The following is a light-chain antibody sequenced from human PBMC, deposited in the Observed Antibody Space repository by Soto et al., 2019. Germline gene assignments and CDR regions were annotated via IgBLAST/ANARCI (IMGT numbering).Light chain of an antibody. Sequence: EIVMTQSPATLCVSPGERATLSCRASQGIGSNLAWYQQKPGQPPGLLIYGASTRATDIPARFSGSGSGTEFTLTISSLQSEDFAVYYCQQYNNRPPPITFGQGTRLEI. CDR3: QQYNNRPPPIT. CDR1: QGIGSN. CDR2: GAS. V-gene: IGKV3-15*01. J-gene: IGKJ5*01.